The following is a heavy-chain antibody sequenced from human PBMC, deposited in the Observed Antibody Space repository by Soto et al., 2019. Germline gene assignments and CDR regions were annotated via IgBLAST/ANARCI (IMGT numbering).Heavy chain of an antibody. CDR2: ISYDGSNK. Sequence: QVQLVESGGGVVQPGRSLRLSCATSGFTFSSYAMHWVRQAPGKGLEWVAIISYDGSNKYYADSVKGRFTISRDNSRNTLYLQMDSLRAEDTAVYYCARDGSIQLWNRYYFDYWGQGTLVTVSS. J-gene: IGHJ4*02. CDR1: GFTFSSYA. CDR3: ARDGSIQLWNRYYFDY. D-gene: IGHD5-18*01. V-gene: IGHV3-30-3*01.